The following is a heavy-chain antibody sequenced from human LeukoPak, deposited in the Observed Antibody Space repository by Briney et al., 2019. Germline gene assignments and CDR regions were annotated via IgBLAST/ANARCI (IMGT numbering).Heavy chain of an antibody. V-gene: IGHV1-69*05. J-gene: IGHJ6*03. Sequence: SVKVSCKASGGTFSSYAISWVRQAPGQGLEWMGGIIPIFGTANYAQKFQGRVTITTDESTSTAYMELSSLRSEDTAVYYCARAGEWELQKEDPYYYYMDVWGKGTTVTVSS. D-gene: IGHD1-26*01. CDR1: GGTFSSYA. CDR2: IIPIFGTA. CDR3: ARAGEWELQKEDPYYYYMDV.